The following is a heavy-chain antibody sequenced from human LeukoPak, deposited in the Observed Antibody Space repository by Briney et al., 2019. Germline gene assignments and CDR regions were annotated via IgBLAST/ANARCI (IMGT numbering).Heavy chain of an antibody. Sequence: SETLSLTCAVSGGSISTSNWWSWVRQPPGKGLEWIGEIYHSGSTNYNPSLKSRVTISVDKSKNHFSLNLSSVTAADTAVYYCARDIGSSTPRGDYWGQGTLVTVSS. J-gene: IGHJ4*02. V-gene: IGHV4-4*02. CDR3: ARDIGSSTPRGDY. CDR2: IYHSGST. D-gene: IGHD2-15*01. CDR1: GGSISTSNW.